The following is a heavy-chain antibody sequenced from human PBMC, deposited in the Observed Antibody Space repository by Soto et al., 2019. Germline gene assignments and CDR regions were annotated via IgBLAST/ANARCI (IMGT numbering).Heavy chain of an antibody. J-gene: IGHJ4*02. CDR2: IWHDGSNK. Sequence: PGGSLRLSCAASGFTFNNYGMHWVRQAPGKGLEWVALIWHDGSNKGYADSVKGRFTISRDNSKNTVNLQMNSLRVEDTAVYYCTRAAIKGELLEYWGQGTQVTVSS. V-gene: IGHV3-33*01. D-gene: IGHD1-26*01. CDR3: TRAAIKGELLEY. CDR1: GFTFNNYG.